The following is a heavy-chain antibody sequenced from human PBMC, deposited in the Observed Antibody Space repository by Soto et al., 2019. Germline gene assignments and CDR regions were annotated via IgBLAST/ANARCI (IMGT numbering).Heavy chain of an antibody. CDR3: ARDSGIRGPSGDLDY. Sequence: QVQLVQSGAEVKEPGASVKVSCRASGYTFMSHVMHWVRQAPGQRLEWMGWVTGGNSDTKYSQKFQGRVTITRDTSATTAYMELSRLTSEDKAVYYCARDSGIRGPSGDLDYWGQGTLVTVSS. CDR1: GYTFMSHV. CDR2: VTGGNSDT. J-gene: IGHJ4*02. V-gene: IGHV1-3*01. D-gene: IGHD1-20*01.